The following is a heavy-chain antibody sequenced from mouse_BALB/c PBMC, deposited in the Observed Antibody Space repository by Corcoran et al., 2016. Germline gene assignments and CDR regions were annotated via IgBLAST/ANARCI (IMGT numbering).Heavy chain of an antibody. V-gene: IGHV11-2*02. CDR2: INSDGSAI. Sequence: EVQLLETGGGLVQPGGSRGLSCEGSGFTFSGFWMSWVRQTPGKTLGWIGDINSDGSAINYAPSIKDRFTIFRDNDKSTLYLQMSNVRSEDTATYFCMRYCNYWYFDVWGAGTTVTVSS. CDR3: MRYCNYWYFDV. CDR1: GFTFSGFW. J-gene: IGHJ1*01.